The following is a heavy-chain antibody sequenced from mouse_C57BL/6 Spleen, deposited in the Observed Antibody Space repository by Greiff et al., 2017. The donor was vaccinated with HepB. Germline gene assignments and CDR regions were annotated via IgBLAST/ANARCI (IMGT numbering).Heavy chain of an antibody. CDR2: IDPSDSYT. J-gene: IGHJ4*01. D-gene: IGHD2-1*01. CDR1: GYTFTSYW. CDR3: ARRGNHAMDY. V-gene: IGHV1-50*01. Sequence: VQLQQSGAELVKPGASVKLSCKASGYTFTSYWMQWVKQRPGQGLEWIGEIDPSDSYTNYNQKFKGKATLTVDTSSSTAYMQLSSLTSEDSAVYYCARRGNHAMDYWGQGTSVTVSS.